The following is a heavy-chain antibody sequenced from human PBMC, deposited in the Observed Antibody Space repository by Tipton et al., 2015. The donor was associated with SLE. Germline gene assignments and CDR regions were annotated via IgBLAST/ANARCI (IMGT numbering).Heavy chain of an antibody. V-gene: IGHV4-34*01. D-gene: IGHD3-10*01. J-gene: IGHJ6*02. Sequence: TLSLTCAVYGESFSGYYWSWIRQPPGKGLEWIGEINHSGSTNYKSSLKSRVTISADTSKNQFSLNLSSVTAADTAVYYCARVVWFGEPSPPYYYYYGMDVWGQGTTVTVSS. CDR2: INHSGST. CDR3: ARVVWFGEPSPPYYYYYGMDV. CDR1: GESFSGYY.